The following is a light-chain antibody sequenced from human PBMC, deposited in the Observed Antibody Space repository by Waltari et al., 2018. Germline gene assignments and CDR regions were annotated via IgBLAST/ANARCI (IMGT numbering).Light chain of an antibody. Sequence: DIQMTQSPSSLSASVGDRVTITCRASENVNNHLNWYQQKPGKAPKLLIYKASTLQTGVPSRFSGSGSGADYTSTISNLQSEDVATYYCQHGYGTPYSFGQGTKVEIK. J-gene: IGKJ2*03. V-gene: IGKV1-39*01. CDR2: KAS. CDR3: QHGYGTPYS. CDR1: ENVNNH.